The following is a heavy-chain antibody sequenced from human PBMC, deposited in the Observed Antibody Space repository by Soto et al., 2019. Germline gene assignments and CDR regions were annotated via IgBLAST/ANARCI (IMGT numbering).Heavy chain of an antibody. Sequence: ASVKVSCKSSGYTFTGYFMHWVRQAPGQGLEWMGWINPNSGDTKYAQKFQGRVTMTRDMSISTAYMELRRLTSDDTAVYYCARVRTYYDSSGSLDYWGQGTLVTVSS. CDR3: ARVRTYYDSSGSLDY. CDR2: INPNSGDT. D-gene: IGHD3-22*01. V-gene: IGHV1-2*02. CDR1: GYTFTGYF. J-gene: IGHJ4*02.